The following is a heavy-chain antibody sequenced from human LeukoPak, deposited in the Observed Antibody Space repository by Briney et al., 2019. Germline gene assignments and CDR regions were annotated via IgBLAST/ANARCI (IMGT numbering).Heavy chain of an antibody. J-gene: IGHJ3*02. V-gene: IGHV4-39*01. D-gene: IGHD2-21*01. Sequence: SETLSLTCTVSGASINRSSYSWAWIRQPPGKGLEWIVSMSHSESPYYNPSLRSRVTISVDTSKNQLSLRLTSVTAADRAVYYCARQPPYSSTFDIWGQGTMVTVSS. CDR3: ARQPPYSSTFDI. CDR2: MSHSESP. CDR1: GASINRSSYS.